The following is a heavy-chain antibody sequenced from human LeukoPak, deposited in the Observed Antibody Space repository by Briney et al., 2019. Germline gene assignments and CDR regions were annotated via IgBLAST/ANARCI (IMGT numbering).Heavy chain of an antibody. J-gene: IGHJ3*02. D-gene: IGHD2-2*01. V-gene: IGHV4-61*02. CDR1: GGSISSGSYY. Sequence: SQTLSLTCTVSGGSISSGSYYWSWIRQPAGKGLEWIGRIYTSGSTNYNPSLKSRVTISVDTSKNQFSLKLSSVTAADTAVYYCARYCGSTNCYVDAFDIWGQGTVVTVSS. CDR2: IYTSGST. CDR3: ARYCGSTNCYVDAFDI.